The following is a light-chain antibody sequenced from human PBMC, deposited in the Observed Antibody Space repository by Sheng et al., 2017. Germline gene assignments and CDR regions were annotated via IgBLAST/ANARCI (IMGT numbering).Light chain of an antibody. CDR3: QQYGTSPKLT. Sequence: ELVLTQSPGTLALSPGGRATLSCRASQSVSNNYLAWYQQKPGQAPRLLIYGASSRATGIPDRFSGSGSGTDFTLTISRLEPEDFGTYYCQQYGTSPKLTFGGGTKVRSN. V-gene: IGKV3-20*01. J-gene: IGKJ4*01. CDR1: QSVSNNY. CDR2: GAS.